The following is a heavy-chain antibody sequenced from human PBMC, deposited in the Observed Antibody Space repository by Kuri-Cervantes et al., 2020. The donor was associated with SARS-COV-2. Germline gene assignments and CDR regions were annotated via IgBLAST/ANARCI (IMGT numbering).Heavy chain of an antibody. D-gene: IGHD4-23*01. CDR1: GDSISSGGYH. CDR3: ARHTFGNAGDY. V-gene: IGHV4-61*08. J-gene: IGHJ4*02. CDR2: IYYSGST. Sequence: SETLSLTCTVSGDSISSGGYHWSWIRPPPGKGLEWIGYIYYSGSTYYNPSLKCRVTISVDTSKNQFPLKLSSVTAADTAVYYCARHTFGNAGDYWGQRTLVTVSS.